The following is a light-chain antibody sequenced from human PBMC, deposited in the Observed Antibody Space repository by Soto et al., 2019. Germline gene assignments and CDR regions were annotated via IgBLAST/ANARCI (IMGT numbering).Light chain of an antibody. Sequence: DIQMTQSPSSLSASVGDRVTISCRASQSITNYLICYQQKPGKVPKVLIYAASSLQSGVASRFSGSGSGTDFTLTISSLQAEDFATNSCQQRYNFPLMYTFAQGTNLEIK. CDR1: QSITNY. J-gene: IGKJ2*01. V-gene: IGKV1-39*01. CDR2: AAS. CDR3: QQRYNFPLMYT.